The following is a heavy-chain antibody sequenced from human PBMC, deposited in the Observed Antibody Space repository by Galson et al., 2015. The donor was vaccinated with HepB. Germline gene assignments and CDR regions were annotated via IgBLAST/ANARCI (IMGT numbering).Heavy chain of an antibody. D-gene: IGHD4-11*01. V-gene: IGHV1-46*03. J-gene: IGHJ4*02. CDR2: INPSGGST. CDR1: GYTFTSYY. CDR3: ATASTGFDY. Sequence: SVKVSCKASGYTFTSYYMHWVRQAPGQGLEWMGIINPSGGSTSYAQKCQGRVTMTRDTSTSTVYMELSSLGSEDTAVYYCATASTGFDYWGQGTLVTVSS.